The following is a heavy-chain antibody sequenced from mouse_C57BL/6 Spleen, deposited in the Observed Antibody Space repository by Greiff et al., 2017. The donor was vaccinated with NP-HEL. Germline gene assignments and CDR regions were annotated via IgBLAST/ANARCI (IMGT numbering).Heavy chain of an antibody. CDR1: GFTFSSYT. V-gene: IGHV5-9*01. CDR2: ISGGGGNT. Sequence: DVMLVESGGGLVKPGGSLKLSCAASGFTFSSYTMSWVRQTPEKRLEWVATISGGGGNTYYPDSVKGRFTISRDNAKNTLYLQMSSLRSEDTSLYYCARWTYDYVYAMDYWGQGTSVTVSS. D-gene: IGHD2-4*01. CDR3: ARWTYDYVYAMDY. J-gene: IGHJ4*01.